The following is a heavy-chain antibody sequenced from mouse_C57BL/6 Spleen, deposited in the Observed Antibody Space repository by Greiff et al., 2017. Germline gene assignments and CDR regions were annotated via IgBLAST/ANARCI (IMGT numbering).Heavy chain of an antibody. V-gene: IGHV1-52*01. Sequence: VQLQQPGAELVRPGSSVKLSCKASGYTFTSYWMHWVKQRPIQGLEWIGNIDPSDSETHYNQKFKDKATLTVDKSSSTAYMQLSSLTSEDSAVDYCARSRASIVTSSVDYWGQGTTLTVSS. CDR3: ARSRASIVTSSVDY. D-gene: IGHD2-5*01. CDR1: GYTFTSYW. J-gene: IGHJ2*01. CDR2: IDPSDSET.